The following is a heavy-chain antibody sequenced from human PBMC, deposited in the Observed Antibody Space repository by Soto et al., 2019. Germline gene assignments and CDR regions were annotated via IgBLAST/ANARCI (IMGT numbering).Heavy chain of an antibody. Sequence: QVQLVESGGGVVQPGRSLRLSCEASGFTFSSYGMHWVRQAPGKGLEWVAVISYDGSNKYYADSVKGRFTISRDNSKNTLYLQMNSLRAEDTAVYYCAKDIRTYWGQGTLVTVSS. CDR1: GFTFSSYG. CDR2: ISYDGSNK. J-gene: IGHJ4*02. D-gene: IGHD3-3*01. CDR3: AKDIRTY. V-gene: IGHV3-30*18.